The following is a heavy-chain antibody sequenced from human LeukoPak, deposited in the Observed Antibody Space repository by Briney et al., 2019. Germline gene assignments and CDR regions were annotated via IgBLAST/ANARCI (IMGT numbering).Heavy chain of an antibody. Sequence: GGSLRLSCVASGFTFRSHGMHWVRQAPGKGLEWVAVIWYDGSTKYYADSVKGRFTISRDNSENTLFLQMDSLRVEDSAVYYFVRGGPDKAADSGGQGTLVTVPA. CDR2: IWYDGSTK. CDR1: GFTFRSHG. D-gene: IGHD3-16*01. CDR3: VRGGPDKAADS. V-gene: IGHV3-33*01. J-gene: IGHJ5*01.